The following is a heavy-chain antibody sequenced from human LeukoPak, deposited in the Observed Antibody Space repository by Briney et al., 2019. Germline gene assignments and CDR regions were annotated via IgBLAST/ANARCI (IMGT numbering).Heavy chain of an antibody. V-gene: IGHV3-48*03. J-gene: IGHJ4*02. Sequence: GGSLRLSCAASGFTFSGYEMNRVRQAPGKGLEWVSYISRSGTIISYADSVRGRLTISRDNAKNSLYLQMNSLRAEDTAVYYCARERDDYYFDYWGQGILVTVSS. CDR2: ISRSGTII. CDR1: GFTFSGYE. D-gene: IGHD3-3*01. CDR3: ARERDDYYFDY.